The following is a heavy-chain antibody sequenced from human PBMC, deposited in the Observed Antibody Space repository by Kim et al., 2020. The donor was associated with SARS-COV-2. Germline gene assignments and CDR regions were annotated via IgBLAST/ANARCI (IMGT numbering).Heavy chain of an antibody. CDR2: FDPEDGET. CDR3: ATGDYYYDSSGTFYYYYGMDV. CDR1: GYTLTELS. V-gene: IGHV1-24*01. J-gene: IGHJ6*02. Sequence: ASVKVSCKVSGYTLTELSMHWVRQAPGKGLEWMGGFDPEDGETIYAQKFQDRVTMTEDTSTDTAYMELSSLRSEDTAVYYCATGDYYYDSSGTFYYYYGMDVWGQGTTVTVSS. D-gene: IGHD3-22*01.